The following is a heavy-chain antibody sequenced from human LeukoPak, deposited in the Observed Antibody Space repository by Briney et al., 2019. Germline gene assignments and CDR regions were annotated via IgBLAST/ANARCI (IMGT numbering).Heavy chain of an antibody. Sequence: SETLSLTCTVSGGSISSYYWSWIRQPPGKGLEWIGYIYYSGSTNYNPPLKSRVTISVDTSKNQFSLNLSSVTAADTAVYYCARDTYYYDSSGYPYPAVDYWGQGTLVTVSS. CDR1: GGSISSYY. CDR2: IYYSGST. J-gene: IGHJ4*02. CDR3: ARDTYYYDSSGYPYPAVDY. V-gene: IGHV4-59*12. D-gene: IGHD3-22*01.